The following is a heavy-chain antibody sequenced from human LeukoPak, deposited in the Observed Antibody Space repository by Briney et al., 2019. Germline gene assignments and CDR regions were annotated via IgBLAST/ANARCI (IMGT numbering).Heavy chain of an antibody. Sequence: SETLSLTCTVSGGSISSYYWSWIRQPAGKGLEWIGRIYISGSGSTNYNPSLKSRVTMSVDTSKNQFSLKLSSVTAADTAVYYCARDKRVAVAGTYIYYYYMDVRGNGTTVTISS. CDR3: ARDKRVAVAGTYIYYYYMDV. V-gene: IGHV4-4*07. CDR1: GGSISSYY. CDR2: IYISGSGST. J-gene: IGHJ6*03. D-gene: IGHD6-19*01.